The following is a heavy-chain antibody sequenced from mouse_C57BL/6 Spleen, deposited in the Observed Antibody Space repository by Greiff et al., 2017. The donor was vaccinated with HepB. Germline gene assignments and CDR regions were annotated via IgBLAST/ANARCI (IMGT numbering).Heavy chain of an antibody. CDR3: ARSPTVVAKEYFDY. CDR2: IDPSDSET. CDR1: GYTFTSYW. Sequence: QVQLQQPGAELVRPGSSVKLSCKASGYTFTSYWMHWVKQRPIQGLEWIGNIDPSDSETHYNQKFKDKATLTVDKSSSTAYMQLSGLTSEDSAVYYCARSPTVVAKEYFDYWGQGTTLTVSS. V-gene: IGHV1-52*01. J-gene: IGHJ2*01. D-gene: IGHD1-1*01.